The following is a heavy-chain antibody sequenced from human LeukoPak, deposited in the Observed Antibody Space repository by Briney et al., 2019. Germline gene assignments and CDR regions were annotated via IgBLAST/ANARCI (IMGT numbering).Heavy chain of an antibody. D-gene: IGHD6-13*01. J-gene: IGHJ6*02. Sequence: SETLSLTCTVSGGSISSYYWSWIRLPPGKGLEWIGYIYYSGSTNYNPSLKSRVTISLDTSKNQFSLTLSSVTAADTAVYYCARQGESSSWYPYYYGMDVWGQGTTVTVSS. V-gene: IGHV4-59*08. CDR3: ARQGESSSWYPYYYGMDV. CDR1: GGSISSYY. CDR2: IYYSGST.